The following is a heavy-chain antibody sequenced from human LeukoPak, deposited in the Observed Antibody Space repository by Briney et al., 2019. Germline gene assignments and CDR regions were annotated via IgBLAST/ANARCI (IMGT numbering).Heavy chain of an antibody. CDR1: GFTFARSA. J-gene: IGHJ4*02. Sequence: SLKVSCKASGFTFARSAVQWVRQARGQRPEWIGWIVIANGNTNYAQKFQERLTITRDMSTSTAYMELSSLRSEGTAVYYCAAEDDFLTGYYDFDYWGQGTVVTVSS. V-gene: IGHV1-58*01. D-gene: IGHD3-9*01. CDR2: IVIANGNT. CDR3: AAEDDFLTGYYDFDY.